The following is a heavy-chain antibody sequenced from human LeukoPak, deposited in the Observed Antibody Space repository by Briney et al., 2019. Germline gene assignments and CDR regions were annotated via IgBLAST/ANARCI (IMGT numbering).Heavy chain of an antibody. J-gene: IGHJ4*02. CDR2: ISYDGSNK. CDR3: ARNRPDIVVVVAATQEAGGFDY. D-gene: IGHD2-15*01. V-gene: IGHV3-30*04. CDR1: GFTFSSYA. Sequence: GRSLRLSCAASGFTFSSYAMHWVRQAPGKGLEWVAVISYDGSNKYYADSVKGRFTISRDNSKNTLYLQMNSLRAEDTAVYYCARNRPDIVVVVAATQEAGGFDYWGQGTLVTVSS.